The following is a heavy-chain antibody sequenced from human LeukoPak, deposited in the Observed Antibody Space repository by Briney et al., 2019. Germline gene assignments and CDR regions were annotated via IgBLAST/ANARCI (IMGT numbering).Heavy chain of an antibody. Sequence: ASVKVSCKASGYTFTGYNMYWVRQAPGQGLEWMGWINPNIAGTNYAQKLQGSVTMTRDTSTSTAYMELRRLRSDDTAVYYCASAEGVVPRYHFLRGYYEGSFYYWGEGTLVTVSS. CDR3: ASAEGVVPRYHFLRGYYEGSFYY. CDR2: INPNIAGT. CDR1: GYTFTGYN. V-gene: IGHV1-2*02. D-gene: IGHD3-3*01. J-gene: IGHJ4*02.